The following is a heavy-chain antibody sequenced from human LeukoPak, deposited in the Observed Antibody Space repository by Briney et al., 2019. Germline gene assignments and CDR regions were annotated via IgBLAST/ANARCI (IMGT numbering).Heavy chain of an antibody. V-gene: IGHV3-23*01. D-gene: IGHD2-2*01. CDR1: GFTFSNYA. J-gene: IGHJ6*02. CDR2: ISGGSLST. Sequence: GGSLRLSCAASGFTFSNYAMTWVRQAPGGGLEWVSSISGGSLSTYYADSVKGRFTISRDNAKNSLYLQMNSLRAEDTAVYYCARREYCSSTSCYAENGYYGMDVWGQGTTVTVSS. CDR3: ARREYCSSTSCYAENGYYGMDV.